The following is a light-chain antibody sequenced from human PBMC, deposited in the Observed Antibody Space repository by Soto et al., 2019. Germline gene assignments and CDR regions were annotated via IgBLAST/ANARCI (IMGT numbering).Light chain of an antibody. CDR2: QDR. V-gene: IGLV3-1*01. Sequence: SYELTQPPSVSVSPGQTATITCSGDKLGDKYVCWYQQKPGQSPLLVIYQDRKRPSGIPERFSGSNSGNTATLTISGTQAMDEADYYCQAWDNSPQVVFGGGTQVTVL. CDR1: KLGDKY. CDR3: QAWDNSPQVV. J-gene: IGLJ3*02.